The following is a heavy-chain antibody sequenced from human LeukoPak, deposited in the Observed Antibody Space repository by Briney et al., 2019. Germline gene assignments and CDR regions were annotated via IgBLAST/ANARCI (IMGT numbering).Heavy chain of an antibody. V-gene: IGHV4-39*01. CDR3: ARATVTTDGWFDP. Sequence: SETLSLTCTVSGGSISSSSHYWGWIRQPPGKGLEWIGSIYYSASTYYNPSLKSRVTISVDTSKNQFSLKLSSVTAADTAVYYCARATVTTDGWFDPWGRGTLVTVSS. D-gene: IGHD4-17*01. CDR1: GGSISSSSHY. CDR2: IYYSAST. J-gene: IGHJ5*02.